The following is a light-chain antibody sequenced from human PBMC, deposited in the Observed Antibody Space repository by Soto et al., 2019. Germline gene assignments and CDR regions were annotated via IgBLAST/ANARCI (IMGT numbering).Light chain of an antibody. CDR1: QSVSSY. CDR3: QQYKEWPPR. J-gene: IGKJ1*01. CDR2: VAS. V-gene: IGKV3-15*01. Sequence: EMVMTQSPATLSVSPGERATLSCRASQSVSSYLAWYQQKPGQPPRLLIYVASTRAAGIPARFSGSGSGTEFPLTISSLQSEDLSVYYCQQYKEWPPRFGQGTKVEIK.